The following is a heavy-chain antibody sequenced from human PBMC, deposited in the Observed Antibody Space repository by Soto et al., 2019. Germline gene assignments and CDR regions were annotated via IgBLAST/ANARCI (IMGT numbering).Heavy chain of an antibody. CDR3: VRDSARTVVVAAGEGDNWSDP. CDR2: ISGDGRST. J-gene: IGHJ5*02. D-gene: IGHD2-15*01. V-gene: IGHV3-11*06. CDR1: GFTFSDYY. Sequence: PGGSLRLSCAASGFTFSDYYMAWIRQAPGRGLEWISFISGDGRSTRYADSVKGRFTISRDNAKNSLSLQMNSLRADDTAIYYCVRDSARTVVVAAGEGDNWSDPWGQGTLVTVSS.